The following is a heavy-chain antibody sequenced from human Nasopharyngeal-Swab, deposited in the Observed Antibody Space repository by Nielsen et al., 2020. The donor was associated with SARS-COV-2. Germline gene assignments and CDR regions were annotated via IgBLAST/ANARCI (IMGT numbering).Heavy chain of an antibody. CDR1: GGSFSGYY. J-gene: IGHJ4*02. V-gene: IGHV4-34*01. D-gene: IGHD4-11*01. Sequence: SETLSLTCAVYGGSFSGYYWSWIRQPPGKGLEWIGEINHSGSTNYNPSLKSRVTISVDTSENQFSLKLSSVTAADTAVYYCARGHSNDSFDYWGQGTLVTVSS. CDR3: ARGHSNDSFDY. CDR2: INHSGST.